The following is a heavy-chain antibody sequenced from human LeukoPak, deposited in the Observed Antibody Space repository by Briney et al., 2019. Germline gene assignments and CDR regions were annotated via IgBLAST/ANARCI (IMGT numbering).Heavy chain of an antibody. CDR3: AKNSQRLRAFDY. J-gene: IGHJ4*02. Sequence: GGSLRLSCAASGFPFSTYAMHWVRQAPGKGLEWVALISNDGNKKYYADSVKGRFTISRDNSKNTLYLQMNSLRAEDTAVYYCAKNSQRLRAFDYWGQGTLVTVSS. V-gene: IGHV3-30-3*02. D-gene: IGHD6-25*01. CDR2: ISNDGNKK. CDR1: GFPFSTYA.